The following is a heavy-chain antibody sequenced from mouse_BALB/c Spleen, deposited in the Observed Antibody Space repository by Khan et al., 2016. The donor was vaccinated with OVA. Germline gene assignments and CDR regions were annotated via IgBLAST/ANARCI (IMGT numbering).Heavy chain of an antibody. D-gene: IGHD1-1*01. V-gene: IGHV3-2*02. Sequence: EVQLQESGPGLVKPSQSLSLTCTVTGYSITSNYAWSWIRQFPGNKLEWMGYISYSGYTTYNPSLKSRISVTRDTSENQFFLQLTSVTTGDTATYYCARQNYYGYALDDWGQGTSVTVSS. J-gene: IGHJ4*01. CDR2: ISYSGYT. CDR1: GYSITSNYA. CDR3: ARQNYYGYALDD.